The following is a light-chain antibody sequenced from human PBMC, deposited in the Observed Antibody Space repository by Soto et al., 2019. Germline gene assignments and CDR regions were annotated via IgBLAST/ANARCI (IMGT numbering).Light chain of an antibody. Sequence: DIQMTQSPSTLSASVGDRVTITCRASQNIIRWLAWYQQKPGKAPKLLIYDASILESGVPSRFSGSGSGTEFTLTVSSLQPDEFATYYCQQYNTYWTFGPGTKVDIK. V-gene: IGKV1-5*01. CDR1: QNIIRW. CDR2: DAS. J-gene: IGKJ3*01. CDR3: QQYNTYWT.